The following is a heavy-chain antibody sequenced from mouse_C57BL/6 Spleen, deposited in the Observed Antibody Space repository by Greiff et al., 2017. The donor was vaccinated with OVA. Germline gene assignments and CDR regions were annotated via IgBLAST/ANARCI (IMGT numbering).Heavy chain of an antibody. CDR2: ILPGSGST. CDR1: GYTFTGYW. J-gene: IGHJ3*01. Sequence: QVQLQQSGAELMKPGASVKLSCKATGYTFTGYWIEWVKQRPGHGLEWIGEILPGSGSTNYNEKFKGKATFTADTSPNTAYMQLSSLTTEDSAIYYCARMKHLTAQATAFAYWGQGTLVTVSA. D-gene: IGHD3-2*02. V-gene: IGHV1-9*01. CDR3: ARMKHLTAQATAFAY.